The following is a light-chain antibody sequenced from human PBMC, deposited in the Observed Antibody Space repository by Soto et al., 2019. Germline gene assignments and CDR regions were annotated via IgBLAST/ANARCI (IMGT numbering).Light chain of an antibody. CDR2: AAS. V-gene: IGKV1-8*01. CDR1: QGISSY. Sequence: IRMTQSPSSLSASTGDRVTITCRASQGISSYLAWYQQKPGKAPKLLIYAASTLQSGVPSRFSGSGSGTDFTLTISRLQSEDFATYYCQQYYSYPPWAFGQGTKVEIK. J-gene: IGKJ1*01. CDR3: QQYYSYPPWA.